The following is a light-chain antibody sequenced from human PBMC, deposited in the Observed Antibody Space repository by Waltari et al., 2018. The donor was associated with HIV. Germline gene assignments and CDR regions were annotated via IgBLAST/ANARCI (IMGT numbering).Light chain of an antibody. CDR2: GAA. V-gene: IGKV3-15*01. CDR3: QQYNNWPPYT. Sequence: VMTQPPATIPKSRGAAATLSSRTSESLHCLLAWYQHKPGQAPRLLNYGAATRAAGVPARCSGSGSGAEFSLTISSLQSEDFAIYYCQQYNNWPPYTFDQGTRLEIK. J-gene: IGKJ2*01. CDR1: ESLHCL.